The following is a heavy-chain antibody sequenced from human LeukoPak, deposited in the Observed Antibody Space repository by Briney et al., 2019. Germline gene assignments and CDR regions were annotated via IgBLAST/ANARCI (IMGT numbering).Heavy chain of an antibody. Sequence: SETLSLTCTASGGSLSSGSYYWGWIRQPPGKGLEWIGNMFYSGSTYHNPSLKSRVTISEDTSKNQFSLKLSSVTAADTAVYYCARLRIAVTGTGLIDYWGQGTLVTVSA. CDR2: MFYSGST. V-gene: IGHV4-39*01. D-gene: IGHD6-19*01. CDR1: GGSLSSGSYY. CDR3: ARLRIAVTGTGLIDY. J-gene: IGHJ4*02.